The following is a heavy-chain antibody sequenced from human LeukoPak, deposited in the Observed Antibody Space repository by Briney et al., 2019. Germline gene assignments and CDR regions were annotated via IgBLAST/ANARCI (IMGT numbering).Heavy chain of an antibody. CDR3: ARDGWNVDSGTYYTFDP. Sequence: SDTLSLTCTVSGYSINSGYLWGWIRHPPGNGLEWVGSIYSGGHTYYHASLKSPANISVDTSKNQLSLRLNSVTAADPAMIYSARDGWNVDSGTYYTFDPWGQGTLVTVSS. D-gene: IGHD3-10*01. CDR2: IYSGGHT. CDR1: GYSINSGYL. J-gene: IGHJ5*02. V-gene: IGHV4-38-2*02.